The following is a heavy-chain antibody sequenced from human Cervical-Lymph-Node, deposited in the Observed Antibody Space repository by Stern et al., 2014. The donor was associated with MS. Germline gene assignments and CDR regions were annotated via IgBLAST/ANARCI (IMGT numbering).Heavy chain of an antibody. CDR2: IYYSGST. CDR3: ARDHVYGPYYGMDV. Sequence: VQLVESGPGLVKPSETLSLTCTVSGGSISSYYWSWIRQPPGKGLEWIGYIYYSGSTNYNPSLKSRVTISVDTSKNQFSLKLSSVTAADTAVYYCARDHVYGPYYGMDVWGQGTTVTVSS. V-gene: IGHV4-59*01. D-gene: IGHD2-8*01. CDR1: GGSISSYY. J-gene: IGHJ6*02.